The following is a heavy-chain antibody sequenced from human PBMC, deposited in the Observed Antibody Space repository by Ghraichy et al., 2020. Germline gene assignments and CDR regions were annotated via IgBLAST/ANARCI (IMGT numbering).Heavy chain of an antibody. D-gene: IGHD6-19*01. CDR2: IKSKTDGGTT. CDR3: TTVVIAVAGKARWFDP. Sequence: GGSLRLSCAASGFTFSNAWMSWVRQAPGKGLEWVGRIKSKTDGGTTDYAAPVKGRFTISRDDSKNTLYLQMNSLKTEDTAVYYCTTVVIAVAGKARWFDPWGQGTLVTVSS. J-gene: IGHJ5*02. V-gene: IGHV3-15*01. CDR1: GFTFSNAW.